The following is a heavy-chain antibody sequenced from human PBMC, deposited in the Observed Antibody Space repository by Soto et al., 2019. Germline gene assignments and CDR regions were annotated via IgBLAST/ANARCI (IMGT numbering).Heavy chain of an antibody. J-gene: IGHJ4*02. V-gene: IGHV3-30*18. D-gene: IGHD6-19*01. Sequence: GGSLRLSCAASGFTFSSYGMHWVRQAPGKGLEWVAVISYDGSNKYYADSVKGRFTISRDNSKNTLYLQMNSLRAEDTAVYYCAEVQIAVADPAFSLLFDYWGQGTLVTVSS. CDR2: ISYDGSNK. CDR1: GFTFSSYG. CDR3: AEVQIAVADPAFSLLFDY.